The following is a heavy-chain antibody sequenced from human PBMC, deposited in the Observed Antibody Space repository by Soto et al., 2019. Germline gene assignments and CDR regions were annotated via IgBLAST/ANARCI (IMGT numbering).Heavy chain of an antibody. CDR1: GFSFINAW. CDR3: TTLHY. V-gene: IGHV3-15*07. CDR2: IKSKTDGGTT. J-gene: IGHJ4*02. Sequence: EVQLVESGGGLEKSGGSLRLSCAASGFSFINAWMSWVRQAPGKGLEWVGRIKSKTDGGTTDYAAPVKGRFTISRDDSMDTLYLQVNSLKIEDTAVYFCTTLHYWGQGTLVTVSS.